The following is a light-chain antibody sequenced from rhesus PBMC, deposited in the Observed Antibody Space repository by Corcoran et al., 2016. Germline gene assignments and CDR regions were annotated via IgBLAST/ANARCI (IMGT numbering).Light chain of an antibody. J-gene: IGKJ3*01. CDR3: QQRNTFPFT. CDR2: DAS. CDR1: QGISSY. V-gene: IGKV1-38*01. Sequence: DIQMTQSPSSLSASVGDRVTITFRASQGISSYLAWYQQKSGKAPKLLIFDASSLKSGVPSRFSGSGSGIEFTLTIGRLQPEDFATYYCQQRNTFPFTFGPGTKLDIK.